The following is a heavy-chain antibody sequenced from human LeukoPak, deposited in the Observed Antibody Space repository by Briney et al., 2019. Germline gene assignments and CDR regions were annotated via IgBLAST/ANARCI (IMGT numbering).Heavy chain of an antibody. Sequence: GGSLRLSCVASGFTFDDFAMHWVRQPPGKGLEWVSSISSRSSYSYYADSVRGRFTLSRDNAKNSLYLQMNSLRAEDTAVYYCAKIPQVATYTVPNFDFWGQGTLVTVSS. J-gene: IGHJ4*02. V-gene: IGHV3-21*01. D-gene: IGHD3-16*01. CDR1: GFTFDDFA. CDR2: ISSRSSYS. CDR3: AKIPQVATYTVPNFDF.